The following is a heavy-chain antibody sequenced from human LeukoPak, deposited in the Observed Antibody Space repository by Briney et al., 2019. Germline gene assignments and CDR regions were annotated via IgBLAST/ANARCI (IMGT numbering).Heavy chain of an antibody. CDR1: GFSFSSYA. Sequence: GRSLRLSCAAPGFSFSSYAMDWVRQAPGKGLEWVAVISYDGSNKYYADSVKGRFTISRDNSKNTLYLQMNSLRVEDTAVYYCAKDRHAPGRYCSSTICFPFDPWGQGTLVTVSS. CDR3: AKDRHAPGRYCSSTICFPFDP. V-gene: IGHV3-30*04. J-gene: IGHJ5*02. D-gene: IGHD2-2*01. CDR2: ISYDGSNK.